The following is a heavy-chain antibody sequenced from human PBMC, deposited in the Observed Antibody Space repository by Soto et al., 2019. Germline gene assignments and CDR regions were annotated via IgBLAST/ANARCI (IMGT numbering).Heavy chain of an antibody. CDR2: ISYEGSNE. CDR1: GFTISSYG. Sequence: GGSLRLSCAASGFTISSYGMHWVRQAPGKGLEWVAVISYEGSNEYYADSVKGRFTISRDNSRNTLYLQMNSLRAEDTAVYYCAKDESARYSIFDYWGQGTLVTVSS. V-gene: IGHV3-30*18. D-gene: IGHD1-26*01. J-gene: IGHJ4*02. CDR3: AKDESARYSIFDY.